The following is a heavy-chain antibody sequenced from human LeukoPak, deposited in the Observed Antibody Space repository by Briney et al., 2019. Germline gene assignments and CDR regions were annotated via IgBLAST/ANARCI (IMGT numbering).Heavy chain of an antibody. V-gene: IGHV2-5*02. D-gene: IGHD6-13*01. CDR2: IYWDDDK. Sequence: SGPTLVNPTQTLTLTCTFSGFSLSTSGVGVGWIRQPPGKALEWLALIYWDDDKRYSPSLKSRLTITKDTSKNQVVLTMTNMDPVDTATYYCARELVSSWYGDLGQRVFDYWGQGTLVTVSS. J-gene: IGHJ4*02. CDR1: GFSLSTSGVG. CDR3: ARELVSSWYGDLGQRVFDY.